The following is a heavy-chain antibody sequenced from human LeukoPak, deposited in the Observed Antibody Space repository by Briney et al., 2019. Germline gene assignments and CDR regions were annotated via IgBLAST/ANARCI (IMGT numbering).Heavy chain of an antibody. CDR2: INPSGGSR. CDR1: GYTFTSYY. D-gene: IGHD5-12*01. V-gene: IGHV1-46*01. J-gene: IGHJ4*02. Sequence: ASVKVSCTASGYTFTSYYMHWVRQAPGQGLEWMGIINPSGGSRSYAQKFQGRVTMPRDTSTSTVYMELSSLSSEDTAVYYCARATIISAGFDYWGQGTLVTVSS. CDR3: ARATIISAGFDY.